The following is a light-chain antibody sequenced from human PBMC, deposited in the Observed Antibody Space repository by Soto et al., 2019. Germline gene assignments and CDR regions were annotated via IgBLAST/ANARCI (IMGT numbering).Light chain of an antibody. V-gene: IGKV3-20*01. Sequence: EIVLTQSPGTLSLSPGERATLSCRASQSLSSNYLAWYQQKPGQAPRLLIYGASSRATGIPDRFSGSGSGTDFTLTISRLEPEDFAVYYCQQYNRSPMTFGQGTKVEIK. CDR1: QSLSSNY. CDR2: GAS. CDR3: QQYNRSPMT. J-gene: IGKJ1*01.